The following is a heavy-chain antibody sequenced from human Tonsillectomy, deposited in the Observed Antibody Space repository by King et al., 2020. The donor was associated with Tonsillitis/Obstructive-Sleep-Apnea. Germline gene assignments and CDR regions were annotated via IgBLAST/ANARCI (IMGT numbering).Heavy chain of an antibody. Sequence: VQLQQWGAGLLKPSETLSLTCAVYGVSSSVYYWSWIRQPPGKGLEWIGEINHSESTNYNPYLKIRVTITVDTSKNQFSLRLSSVTAADTAVYYCASDDFNYYDMDVWGQGTTVTVSS. CDR1: GVSSSVYY. D-gene: IGHD2-21*02. V-gene: IGHV4-34*01. J-gene: IGHJ6*02. CDR2: INHSEST. CDR3: ASDDFNYYDMDV.